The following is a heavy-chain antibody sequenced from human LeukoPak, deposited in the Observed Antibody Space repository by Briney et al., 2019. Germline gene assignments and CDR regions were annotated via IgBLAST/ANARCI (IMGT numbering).Heavy chain of an antibody. V-gene: IGHV4-34*01. CDR2: INHSGST. CDR1: GGSFSGYY. J-gene: IGHJ4*02. D-gene: IGHD3-22*01. CDR3: ARVIRLNYYDSSGPRYYFDY. Sequence: SETLSLTCAVYGGSFSGYYWSWIRQPPGKGLEWIGEINHSGSTNYNPSLKSRVTISVDTSKNQFSLKLSSVTAADTAVYYCARVIRLNYYDSSGPRYYFDYWGQGTLVTVSS.